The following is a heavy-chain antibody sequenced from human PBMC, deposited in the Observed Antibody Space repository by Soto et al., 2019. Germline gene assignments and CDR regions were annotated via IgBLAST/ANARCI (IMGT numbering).Heavy chain of an antibody. CDR3: ARTLFGYSWNYSWFDP. Sequence: SETLSLTCTVSGGSISSGGYYWSWIRQHPGKGLEWIGYIYYSGSTYYNPSLKSRVTISVDTSKNQFSLKLSSVTAADTAVYYCARTLFGYSWNYSWFDPWGQGTLVTVSS. V-gene: IGHV4-31*03. CDR1: GGSISSGGYY. D-gene: IGHD1-7*01. J-gene: IGHJ5*02. CDR2: IYYSGST.